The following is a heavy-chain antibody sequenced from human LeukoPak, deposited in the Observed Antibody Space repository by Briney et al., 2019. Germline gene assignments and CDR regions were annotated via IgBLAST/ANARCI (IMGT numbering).Heavy chain of an antibody. CDR2: MYSSGS. J-gene: IGHJ5*02. D-gene: IGHD3-10*01. CDR3: ARDSGTTGEVKFDP. Sequence: SETLSLTCAVYGGSFSGDYWRWIRQTAGKGLEWIGRMYSSGSNYNPSLKSRVTMSIDTSTNQLSLKLSSVTAADTAVYYCARDSGTTGEVKFDPWGQGTLVTVSS. CDR1: GGSFSGDY. V-gene: IGHV4-4*07.